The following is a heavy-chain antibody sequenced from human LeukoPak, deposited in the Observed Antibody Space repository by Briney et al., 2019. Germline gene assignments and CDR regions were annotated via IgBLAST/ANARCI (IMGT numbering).Heavy chain of an antibody. CDR3: TTEGTESVYYYMDV. CDR2: IKSKTDGGTT. CDR1: GFTFSNAW. Sequence: GGSLRLSCAASGFTFSNAWMSWVRQAPGKGLEWVGRIKSKTDGGTTDYAAPVKGRFTISRDDSKNTLYLQMNSLKTEDTAVYYCTTEGTESVYYYMDVWGKGTTVTVSS. V-gene: IGHV3-15*01. J-gene: IGHJ6*03. D-gene: IGHD3-10*01.